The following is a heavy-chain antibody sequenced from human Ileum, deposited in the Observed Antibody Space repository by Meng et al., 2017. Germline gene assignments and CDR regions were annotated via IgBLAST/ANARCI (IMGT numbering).Heavy chain of an antibody. V-gene: IGHV4-4*02. CDR3: AKAAAYNLDI. Sequence: QGQLQGSGPGLVKPSGTLSLPCAVSGVSISSAIWWGWVRQPPGKGLEWIGEIFQSGSTNYNPSLKSRVSISVDKSKNHLSLSLSSVTAADTAVYYCAKAAAYNLDIWGQGALVTVSS. CDR1: GVSISSAIW. D-gene: IGHD1-14*01. CDR2: IFQSGST. J-gene: IGHJ4*02.